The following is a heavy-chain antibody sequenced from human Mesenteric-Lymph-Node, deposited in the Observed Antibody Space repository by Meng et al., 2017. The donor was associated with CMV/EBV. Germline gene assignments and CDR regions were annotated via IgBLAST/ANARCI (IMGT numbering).Heavy chain of an antibody. CDR1: GFIFSSYW. Sequence: GESLKIPCAASGFIFSSYWMYWVRQAPGKGRVWVSRINSDGSSTSYADSVKGRFTISRDNAKNTLYLQMNSVRDEDTAVYYCAKAWGGSSSRQIIDWGQGTLVTVSS. D-gene: IGHD2-2*01. CDR3: AKAWGGSSSRQIID. J-gene: IGHJ4*02. V-gene: IGHV3-74*01. CDR2: INSDGSST.